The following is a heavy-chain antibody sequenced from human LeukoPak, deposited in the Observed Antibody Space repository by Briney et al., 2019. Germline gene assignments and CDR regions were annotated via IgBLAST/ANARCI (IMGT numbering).Heavy chain of an antibody. J-gene: IGHJ4*02. CDR3: ARGVYYDYVWGSYRSYYFDY. CDR2: INPSGGST. CDR1: GYTFTSYY. Sequence: GSSVKVSCKASGYTFTSYYMHWVRQAPGQGLEWMGIINPSGGSTSYAQKFQGRVTMTTDTSTSTAYMELRSLRSDDTAVYYCARGVYYDYVWGSYRSYYFDYWGQGTLVTVSS. V-gene: IGHV1-46*01. D-gene: IGHD3-16*02.